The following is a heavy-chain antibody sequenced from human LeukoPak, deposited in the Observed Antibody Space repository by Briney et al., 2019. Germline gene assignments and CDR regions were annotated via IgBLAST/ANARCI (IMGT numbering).Heavy chain of an antibody. Sequence: ASVKVSCKASGYTFTGYYMHWVRQAPGQGLEWMGWINPNSGSTNYAQKFQGRVTMTRDTSISTAYMELSRLRSDDTAVYYCARAGSTKRFLEWLSIPDYWGQGTLVTVSS. CDR3: ARAGSTKRFLEWLSIPDY. V-gene: IGHV1-2*02. D-gene: IGHD3-3*01. CDR1: GYTFTGYY. CDR2: INPNSGST. J-gene: IGHJ4*02.